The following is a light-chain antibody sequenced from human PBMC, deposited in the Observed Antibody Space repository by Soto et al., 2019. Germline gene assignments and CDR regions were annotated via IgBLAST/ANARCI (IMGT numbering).Light chain of an antibody. CDR2: KAS. Sequence: DIQMTQSPSTLSASVGDRVAISCRASQSISIWLAWYQQKPGKATKLLIYKASSLESGVPSRFSVSGSGTEFTLTISSLQPDDFATYYCQQYNDYSWTFGQGTKVEIK. CDR3: QQYNDYSWT. V-gene: IGKV1-5*03. CDR1: QSISIW. J-gene: IGKJ1*01.